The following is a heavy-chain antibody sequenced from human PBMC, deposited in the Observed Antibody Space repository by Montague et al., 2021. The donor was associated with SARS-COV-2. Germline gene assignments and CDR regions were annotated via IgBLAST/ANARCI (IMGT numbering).Heavy chain of an antibody. CDR3: ARALRRVVIKHFDY. CDR2: IYYSGST. Sequence: TLSLTCTVSGGSISSGGYYWSWIRQHPGKGLEWIGYIYYSGSTYYNPSLKSRVTISVDTSKNRFSLKLSSVTAADTAVYYCARALRRVVIKHFDYWGQGTLVTVSS. V-gene: IGHV4-31*03. CDR1: GGSISSGGYY. D-gene: IGHD3-3*01. J-gene: IGHJ4*02.